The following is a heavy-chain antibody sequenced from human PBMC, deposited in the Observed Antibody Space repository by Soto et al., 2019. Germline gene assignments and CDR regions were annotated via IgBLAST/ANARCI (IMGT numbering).Heavy chain of an antibody. CDR2: ISYDGSNK. D-gene: IGHD3-22*01. CDR1: GFTFSSYA. Sequence: QVQLVESGGGVVQPGRSLRLSCAASGFTFSSYAMHWVRQAPGKGLEWVAVISYDGSNKYYADSVKGRFTISRDNSKNTLYLQMNSLRAEDTAVYYCAREGGEYDINPDFDYWGQGTLVTVSS. CDR3: AREGGEYDINPDFDY. J-gene: IGHJ4*02. V-gene: IGHV3-30-3*01.